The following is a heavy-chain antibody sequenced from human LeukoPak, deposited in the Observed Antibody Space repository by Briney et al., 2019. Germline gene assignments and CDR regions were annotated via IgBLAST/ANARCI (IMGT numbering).Heavy chain of an antibody. CDR2: IIPVFDTP. D-gene: IGHD2-2*01. CDR1: GYTFTSYG. Sequence: ASVKVSCKASGYTFTSYGISWVRQAPGQGLEWMGGIIPVFDTPNYAQKFQGRVTITTDESTSTAYMELSSLRSDDTAVYYCARTKDIVITPAAIGAFDIWGQGTMVTVSS. CDR3: ARTKDIVITPAAIGAFDI. V-gene: IGHV1-69*05. J-gene: IGHJ3*02.